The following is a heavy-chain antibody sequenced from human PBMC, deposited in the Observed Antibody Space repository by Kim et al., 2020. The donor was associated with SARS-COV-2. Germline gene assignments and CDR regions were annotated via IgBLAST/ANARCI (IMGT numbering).Heavy chain of an antibody. CDR3: ASGFVVGGYYSYYYYYGMDV. D-gene: IGHD3-22*01. CDR1: GGSISSGSYY. J-gene: IGHJ6*02. Sequence: SETLSLTCTVSGGSISSGSYYWSWIRQPAGKGLEWTGRIYTSGSTNYNPSLKSRVTISVDTSKNQFSLKLSSVTAADTAVYYCASGFVVGGYYSYYYYYGMDVWGQGTTVTVSS. CDR2: IYTSGST. V-gene: IGHV4-61*02.